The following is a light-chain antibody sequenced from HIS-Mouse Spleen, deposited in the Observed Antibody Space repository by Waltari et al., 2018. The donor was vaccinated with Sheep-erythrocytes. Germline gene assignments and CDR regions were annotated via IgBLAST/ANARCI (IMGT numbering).Light chain of an antibody. CDR1: SSDVGGYNY. V-gene: IGLV2-8*01. CDR3: SSYAGSNNWV. J-gene: IGLJ3*02. Sequence: QSALTQPRSVSGSPGQSVTISCTGTSSDVGGYNYVSWYQQHPGKAPKLMIYEVSKRPEGVPDRFSGSKSGNTASLTGSGLQAEDEADYYCSSYAGSNNWVFGGGTKLTVL. CDR2: EVS.